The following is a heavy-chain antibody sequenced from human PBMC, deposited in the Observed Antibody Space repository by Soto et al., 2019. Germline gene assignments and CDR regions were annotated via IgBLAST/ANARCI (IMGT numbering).Heavy chain of an antibody. Sequence: ASVKVSCKASGYTFISYGITWVRQARGQGLEWMGWISVYNGNTNYAQNLQGRVTMTTDTSTSTVYMELSSLRSEDTAVYYCARGTSRGDYWGQGTVVTVSS. D-gene: IGHD3-10*01. CDR1: GYTFISYG. J-gene: IGHJ4*01. V-gene: IGHV1-18*01. CDR3: ARGTSRGDY. CDR2: ISVYNGNT.